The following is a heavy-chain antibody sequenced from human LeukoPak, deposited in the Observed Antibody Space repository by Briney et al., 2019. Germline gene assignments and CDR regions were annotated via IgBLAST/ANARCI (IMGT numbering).Heavy chain of an antibody. J-gene: IGHJ4*02. CDR3: ARMDCSSTSCLVDY. Sequence: GGSLRLSCAASGFTFSSYSMNWVRQAPGKGLEWVSSISSSSSYIYYADSVKGRFTISRDNAKNSLYLQMNSMRAEDTAVYYCARMDCSSTSCLVDYWGQGTLVTVSS. CDR2: ISSSSSYI. CDR1: GFTFSSYS. V-gene: IGHV3-21*01. D-gene: IGHD2-2*01.